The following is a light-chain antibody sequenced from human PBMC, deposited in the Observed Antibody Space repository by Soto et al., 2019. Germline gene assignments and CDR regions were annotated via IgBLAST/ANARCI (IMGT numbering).Light chain of an antibody. CDR2: DAS. J-gene: IGKJ4*01. Sequence: AIPLTQSPSSLSASVGDRVTITCRASQGISSALAWYQQKPGKPPKLLIYDASSLESGVPSRFSGSGSGTDFTLTISSLQPEDFATYYCQQFNSYPITFGGGTKVEIK. V-gene: IGKV1-13*02. CDR3: QQFNSYPIT. CDR1: QGISSA.